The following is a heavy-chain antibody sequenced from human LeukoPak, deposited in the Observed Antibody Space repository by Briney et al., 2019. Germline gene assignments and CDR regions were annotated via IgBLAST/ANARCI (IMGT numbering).Heavy chain of an antibody. D-gene: IGHD3/OR15-3a*01. J-gene: IGHJ6*02. Sequence: GGPLRLSCSASGFTFSSYAMHWVRQAPGKGLEYVSAISSNGGSTYYADSVKGRFTISRDNSKNTLYLQMSSLRAEDTAVYYCVKEDWNYDYGMDVWGQGTTVTVSS. CDR2: ISSNGGST. CDR1: GFTFSSYA. V-gene: IGHV3-64D*06. CDR3: VKEDWNYDYGMDV.